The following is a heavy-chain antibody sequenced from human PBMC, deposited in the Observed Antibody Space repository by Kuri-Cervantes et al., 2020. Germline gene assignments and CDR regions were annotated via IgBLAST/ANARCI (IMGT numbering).Heavy chain of an antibody. CDR1: GYIFANYW. CDR2: IYPGGSDT. V-gene: IGHV5-51*01. CDR3: ARQPSEYSSGWYGG. J-gene: IGHJ4*02. D-gene: IGHD6-19*01. Sequence: KVSCKTSGYIFANYWIAWVRQMPGKGLEWMGIIYPGGSDTRYSPSFQGQVTISADKSISTAYLQWSSLKASDTAMYYCARQPSEYSSGWYGGWGQGTLVTVSS.